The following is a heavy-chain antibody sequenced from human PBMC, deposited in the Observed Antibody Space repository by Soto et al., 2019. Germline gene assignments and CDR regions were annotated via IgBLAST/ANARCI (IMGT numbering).Heavy chain of an antibody. J-gene: IGHJ4*02. CDR2: IIPTVNTA. V-gene: IGHV1-69*08. D-gene: IGHD5-12*01. CDR1: GGTFSTSP. CDR3: ARDSPIGGDFSGDDAIDL. Sequence: QVQPVQSGAEVKEPGSSVKVSCKASGGTFSTSPFTWVRQAPGQGLEWMGRIIPTVNTADYAEKFQGRGTITADTSPSTVFTELSSMKYGDTGTKYCARDSPIGGDFSGDDAIDLWGQGTLVTVS.